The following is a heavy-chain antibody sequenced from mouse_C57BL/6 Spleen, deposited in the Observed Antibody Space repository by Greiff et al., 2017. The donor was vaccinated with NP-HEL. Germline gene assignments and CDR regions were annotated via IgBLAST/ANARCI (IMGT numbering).Heavy chain of an antibody. CDR1: GYTFTSYW. Sequence: VQLQQPGAELVKPGASVKLSCKASGYTFTSYWMHWVKQRPGRGLEWIGRIDTNSGGTKYNEKFKSKATLTVDKPSSTADMQLSSLTSEDSAVYYCARDYGSSYGGYFDVWGTGTTVTVSS. CDR3: ARDYGSSYGGYFDV. D-gene: IGHD1-1*01. J-gene: IGHJ1*03. CDR2: IDTNSGGT. V-gene: IGHV1-72*01.